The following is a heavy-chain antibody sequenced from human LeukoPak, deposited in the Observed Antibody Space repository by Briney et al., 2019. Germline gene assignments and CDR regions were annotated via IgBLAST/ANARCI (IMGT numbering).Heavy chain of an antibody. Sequence: SETLSLTCTVSGGSISSSSYYWGWIRQPPGKGLEWIGSIYYSGSTYYNPSLKSRVTISADTSKNQFSLKLSSVTAADTAVYYCARLDSSGYPYYYYYYMDVWGKGTTVTVSS. CDR1: GGSISSSSYY. D-gene: IGHD3-22*01. J-gene: IGHJ6*03. V-gene: IGHV4-39*01. CDR3: ARLDSSGYPYYYYYYMDV. CDR2: IYYSGST.